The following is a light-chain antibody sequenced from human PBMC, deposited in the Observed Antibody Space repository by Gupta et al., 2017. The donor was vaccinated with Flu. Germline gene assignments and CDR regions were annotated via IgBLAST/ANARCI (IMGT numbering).Light chain of an antibody. CDR1: QDIGSY. CDR3: QKYNSAPPA. CDR2: AAS. Sequence: RVTITCRASQDIGSYLALYQQKSGKRPKLLIYAASSTQSGVPSRFSASGFGTSFTLIITSLQPEDVATYYCQKYNSAPPAFGGGTKVEIK. V-gene: IGKV1-27*01. J-gene: IGKJ4*01.